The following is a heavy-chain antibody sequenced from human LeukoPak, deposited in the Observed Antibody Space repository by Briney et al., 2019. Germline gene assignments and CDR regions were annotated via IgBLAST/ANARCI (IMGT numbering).Heavy chain of an antibody. V-gene: IGHV1-69*04. CDR3: ARTGTTQNYYYGMDV. CDR2: IIPILGIA. D-gene: IGHD1-1*01. J-gene: IGHJ6*02. Sequence: AASEKVSCKASGGTFSSYAISWVRQAPGQGLEWMGRIIPILGIANYAQKFQGRVTITADKSTSTAYMELSSLRSEDTAVYYCARTGTTQNYYYGMDVWGQGTTVTVSS. CDR1: GGTFSSYA.